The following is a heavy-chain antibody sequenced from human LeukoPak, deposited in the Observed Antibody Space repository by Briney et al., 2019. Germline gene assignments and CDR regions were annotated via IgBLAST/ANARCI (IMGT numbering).Heavy chain of an antibody. D-gene: IGHD2-21*02. V-gene: IGHV3-21*01. J-gene: IGHJ4*02. CDR1: GFTFSNYF. CDR3: ARGLCGGDCYSD. CDR2: ISSTSSYI. Sequence: GGSLRLSCAASGFTFSNYFMNWVRQAPGKGLEWVSAISSTSSYIYYADSVKGRFTISRDNAKNSLYLQMNSLRAEDTAAYYCARGLCGGDCYSDWGQGALVTVSS.